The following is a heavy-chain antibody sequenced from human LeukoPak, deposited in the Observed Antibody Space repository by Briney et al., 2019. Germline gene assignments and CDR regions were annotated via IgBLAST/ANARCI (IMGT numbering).Heavy chain of an antibody. J-gene: IGHJ4*02. D-gene: IGHD3-10*01. V-gene: IGHV4-38-2*01. CDR3: VRTYGSGSTSPHY. Sequence: NPAETLSLTCAVSGYSISSGYYWGWIRQPPGKGLEWIGSIYHSGSTYYNPSLKSRVTISVDTSKNQFSLKLSSVTAADTAVYYCVRTYGSGSTSPHYWGQGTPVTVSS. CDR2: IYHSGST. CDR1: GYSISSGYY.